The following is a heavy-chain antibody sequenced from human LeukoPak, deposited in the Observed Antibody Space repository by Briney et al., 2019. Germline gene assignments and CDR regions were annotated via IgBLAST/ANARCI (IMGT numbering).Heavy chain of an antibody. V-gene: IGHV3-7*01. J-gene: IGHJ4*02. CDR1: ELTFSSSW. CDR2: INPDGNKK. D-gene: IGHD5-18*01. CDR3: ARDLAYSRLDY. Sequence: GGSLRLSCAVSELTFSSSWMDWVRQAPGKGLEWVASINPDGNKKYSADSVKGRFTISRDNAENSLYLQMNSLRVEDTAFYYCARDLAYSRLDYWGQGMLVTVSS.